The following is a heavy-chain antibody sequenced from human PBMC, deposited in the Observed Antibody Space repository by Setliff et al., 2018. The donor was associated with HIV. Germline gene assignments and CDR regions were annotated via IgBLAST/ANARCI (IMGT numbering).Heavy chain of an antibody. CDR2: INQSGNI. J-gene: IGHJ5*02. CDR1: GESFSGHH. CDR3: ARGGRSTVATWAWFDP. V-gene: IGHV4-34*01. D-gene: IGHD4-4*01. Sequence: SETLSLTCAVCGESFSGHHYNWIRQPPGKGLEWIGKINQSGNINNNPSLKSRVTISGDTTKNQFSLKLTSVTAADTAVYYCARGGRSTVATWAWFDPWGQGTLVTVSS.